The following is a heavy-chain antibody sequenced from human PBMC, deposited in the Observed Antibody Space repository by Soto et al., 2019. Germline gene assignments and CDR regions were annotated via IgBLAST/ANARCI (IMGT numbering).Heavy chain of an antibody. CDR2: INPSGGST. CDR1: GYTLTIYY. CDR3: ARDREIEIFGVVPNWFAP. V-gene: IGHV1-46*01. J-gene: IGHJ5*02. D-gene: IGHD3-3*01. Sequence: GASVKVSCKASGYTLTIYYMHWVRQAPGQGLEWMGIINPSGGSTSYAQKFQGRVTMTRDKSTSTVYMELSSLRSEVTAVYYCARDREIEIFGVVPNWFAPWGQGTLVTVSS.